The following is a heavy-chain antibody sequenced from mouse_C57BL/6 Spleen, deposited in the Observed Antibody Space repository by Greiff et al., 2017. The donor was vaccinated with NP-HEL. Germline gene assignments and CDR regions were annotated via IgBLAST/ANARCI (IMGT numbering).Heavy chain of an antibody. J-gene: IGHJ3*01. Sequence: EVQLVESGGGLVKPGGSLKLSCAASGFTFSSYTMSWVRQTPEKRLEWVATISGGGGNTYYPDSVKGRFTISRDNAKNTLYLQMSSLRSEDTALYYCARQYDYDEGAWFAYWGQGTLVTVSA. D-gene: IGHD2-4*01. V-gene: IGHV5-9*01. CDR1: GFTFSSYT. CDR3: ARQYDYDEGAWFAY. CDR2: ISGGGGNT.